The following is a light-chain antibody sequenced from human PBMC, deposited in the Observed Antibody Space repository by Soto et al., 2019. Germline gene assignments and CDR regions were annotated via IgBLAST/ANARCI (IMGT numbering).Light chain of an antibody. J-gene: IGLJ7*01. CDR1: SGSVSTNYY. CDR3: VLYMGSGIAV. CDR2: STN. V-gene: IGLV8-61*01. Sequence: QAVVTQEPSFSVSPGGTVTLTCGLSSGSVSTNYYPSWYQQTPGQAPRTLIYSTNTRSSGVPDRFSGSMLGNKAALTITGAQADDESDYYCVLYMGSGIAVFGGGTKLTVL.